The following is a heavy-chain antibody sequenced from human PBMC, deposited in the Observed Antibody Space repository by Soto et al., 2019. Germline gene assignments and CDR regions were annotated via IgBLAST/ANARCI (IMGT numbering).Heavy chain of an antibody. CDR2: IYYSGST. CDR3: ASLLGIMFDY. D-gene: IGHD3-16*01. J-gene: IGHJ4*02. V-gene: IGHV4-39*01. Sequence: SETLSLTCTVSGGSISSGSYYWAWIRQPPGKGLEWIGTIYYSGSTYYNPSLKSRVTISVDTSKNQFSLKLSSVTAADTAGYYGASLLGIMFDYWGQGTLVTVSS. CDR1: GGSISSGSYY.